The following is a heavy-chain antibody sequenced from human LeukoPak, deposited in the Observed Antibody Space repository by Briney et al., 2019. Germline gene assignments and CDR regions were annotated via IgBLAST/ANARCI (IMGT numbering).Heavy chain of an antibody. Sequence: GGSLRLSCIVSGFSFSNYWMTWVRQAPGKGLEWMANINQDESETNYEDSVKGRFIISRDNAKNSVFLRMNSLRAEDTAMYYCARVRSPPEDNSNYRPVDQWGQGILVTVSS. D-gene: IGHD1-1*01. CDR2: INQDESET. CDR3: ARVRSPPEDNSNYRPVDQ. J-gene: IGHJ4*02. V-gene: IGHV3-7*03. CDR1: GFSFSNYW.